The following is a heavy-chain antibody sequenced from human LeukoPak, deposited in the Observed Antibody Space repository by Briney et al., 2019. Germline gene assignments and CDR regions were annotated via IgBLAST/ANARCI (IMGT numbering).Heavy chain of an antibody. J-gene: IGHJ4*02. Sequence: GGSLRLSCAASGFTFTSYYMHWVRQAPGKGLVWVSRISGDGSNTIYADSVKGRFTISRDNAKNSLYLQMNSLRAEDTAVYYCARLHSVHFDYWGQGTLVTVSS. CDR3: ARLHSVHFDY. CDR2: ISGDGSNT. D-gene: IGHD1-1*01. V-gene: IGHV3-74*01. CDR1: GFTFTSYY.